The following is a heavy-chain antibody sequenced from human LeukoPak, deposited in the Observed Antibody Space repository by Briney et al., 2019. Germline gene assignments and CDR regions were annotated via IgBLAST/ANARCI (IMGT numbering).Heavy chain of an antibody. Sequence: TGGSLRLSCAASGFTFSSYGMHWVRQAPGKGLEWVAFIRYDGSNKYYADSVKGRFTISRDNSKNTLYLQMNSLRAEDTAVYYCAKSGSGYSYAEYYFDYWGQGTLVTVSS. D-gene: IGHD5-18*01. J-gene: IGHJ4*02. CDR2: IRYDGSNK. CDR3: AKSGSGYSYAEYYFDY. V-gene: IGHV3-30*02. CDR1: GFTFSSYG.